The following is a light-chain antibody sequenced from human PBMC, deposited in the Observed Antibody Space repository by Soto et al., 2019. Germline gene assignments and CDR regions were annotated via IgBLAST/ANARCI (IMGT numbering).Light chain of an antibody. CDR1: QSVGIF. Sequence: EIVLTQSPATLSLSPGEIASLSCRASQSVGIFLAWFQQKPGQAPRLLIFDTSNRATGIPARFSGSGSGTDFTLTISSLEPEDFAVYYCQQRSNWPPVTFGGGTKVDIK. V-gene: IGKV3-11*01. CDR3: QQRSNWPPVT. J-gene: IGKJ4*01. CDR2: DTS.